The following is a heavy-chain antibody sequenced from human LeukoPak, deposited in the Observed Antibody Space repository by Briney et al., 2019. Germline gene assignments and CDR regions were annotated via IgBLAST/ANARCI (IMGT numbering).Heavy chain of an antibody. D-gene: IGHD4-17*01. CDR3: GKDLYGSYVMDV. CDR2: IGGSGGGT. Sequence: GGSLRLSCAASGFTFSNYAMSWVRQAPGKGLEWVSDIGGSGGGTYYADSVKGRFTISRDSFKNTLYLQMNSLTPEDTALYYFGKDLYGSYVMDVWGQGTRVTVSS. CDR1: GFTFSNYA. V-gene: IGHV3-23*01. J-gene: IGHJ6*02.